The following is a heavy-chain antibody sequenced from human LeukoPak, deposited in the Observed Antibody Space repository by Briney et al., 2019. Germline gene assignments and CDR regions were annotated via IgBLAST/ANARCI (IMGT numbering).Heavy chain of an antibody. J-gene: IGHJ6*03. D-gene: IGHD3-10*01. CDR2: IYYSGRT. CDR3: ARHNRVRGYMDV. CDR1: GGSISSSSYY. V-gene: IGHV4-39*01. Sequence: NPSETLSLTCTVSGGSISSSSYYWGWIRQPPGKGLEWIGSIYYSGRTYYNPSLKSRVTISVDTSKNQFSLKLTSVTAADTAVYYCARHNRVRGYMDVWGKGTTVTVSS.